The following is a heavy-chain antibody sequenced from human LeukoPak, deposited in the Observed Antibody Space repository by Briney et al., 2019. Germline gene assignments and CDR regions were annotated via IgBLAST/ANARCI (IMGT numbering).Heavy chain of an antibody. J-gene: IGHJ6*03. CDR2: ISNSGRT. Sequence: PSETLSLTCAVSDGPIRSHYWTWIRQSPVKGLEWIGDISNSGRTKYNPSLQSRVTISIDTSKSQFSLRLSSVTAADTAVYYCGRDALVGYFSYYYIDVWGKGITVTVSS. CDR3: GRDALVGYFSYYYIDV. V-gene: IGHV4-59*11. D-gene: IGHD2-15*01. CDR1: DGPIRSHY.